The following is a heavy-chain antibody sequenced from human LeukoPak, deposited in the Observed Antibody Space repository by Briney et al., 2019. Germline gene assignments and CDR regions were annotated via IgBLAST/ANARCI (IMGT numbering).Heavy chain of an antibody. CDR1: GYTFTGYY. Sequence: GASVKVSCKASGYTFTGYYMHWVRQAPGQGLEWMGWINPNSGGTNYAQKFQGRVTMTRDTSISTAYMELSRLRSDDTAVYYCARDLVGEDYYYYGMDVWGQGTTVTVSS. V-gene: IGHV1-2*02. CDR2: INPNSGGT. D-gene: IGHD1-26*01. J-gene: IGHJ6*02. CDR3: ARDLVGEDYYYYGMDV.